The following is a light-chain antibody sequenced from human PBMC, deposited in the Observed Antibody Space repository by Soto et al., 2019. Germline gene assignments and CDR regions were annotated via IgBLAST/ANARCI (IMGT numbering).Light chain of an antibody. CDR3: QSYDRSLSAV. CDR1: SSNIGAGYD. Sequence: QSVLTQPPSVSGAPGQRVTISCTGSSSNIGAGYDVHWYQQLPGTAPKLLINGHSNRPSGVPDRFSGSKSGTSASLAITGLQAEDEADYSCQSYDRSLSAVFGGGTKLTVL. CDR2: GHS. J-gene: IGLJ2*01. V-gene: IGLV1-40*01.